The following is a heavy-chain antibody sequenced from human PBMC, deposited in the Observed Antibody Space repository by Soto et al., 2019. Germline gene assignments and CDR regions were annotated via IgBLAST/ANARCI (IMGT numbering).Heavy chain of an antibody. V-gene: IGHV3-23*01. CDR3: AKDRLAGDFDY. CDR1: GFTFSTYA. Sequence: GGSLRLSCEASGFTFSTYAMSWVRQAPGKRLEWVSAISASGGSTYYADSVEGRFTISRDNSKNTLYLQMNGLRVEDTAVYYCAKDRLAGDFDYWGQGTQVTVSS. CDR2: ISASGGST. J-gene: IGHJ4*02. D-gene: IGHD2-21*01.